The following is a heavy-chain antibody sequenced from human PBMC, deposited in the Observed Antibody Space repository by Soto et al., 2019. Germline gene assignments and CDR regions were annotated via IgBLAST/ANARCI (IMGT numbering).Heavy chain of an antibody. J-gene: IGHJ4*02. V-gene: IGHV3-23*01. CDR2: VQSNHVT. CDR1: VFTFGSYA. Sequence: GGSLRLSCQVPVFTFGSYAMSWVRQAPGKGLEWVALVQSNHVTYYADSVRGRFTVSRDNSKNTLYLQMDSLRVEDTALYYCAKWLRGGSYYCDFWGQGAMVTVSS. CDR3: AKWLRGGSYYCDF. D-gene: IGHD3-10*01.